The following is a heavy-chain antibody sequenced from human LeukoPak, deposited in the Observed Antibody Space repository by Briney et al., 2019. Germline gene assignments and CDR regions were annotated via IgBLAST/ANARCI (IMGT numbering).Heavy chain of an antibody. CDR2: INHSGST. CDR3: ARDRIVVVPAAKNYYYYGMDV. D-gene: IGHD2-2*01. Sequence: SETLSLTCAVYGGSFSGYYWGWIRQPPGKGLEWIGEINHSGSTNYNPSLKSRVTISVDTSKNQFSLKLSSVTAADTAVYYCARDRIVVVPAAKNYYYYGMDVWGQGTTVTVSS. J-gene: IGHJ6*02. V-gene: IGHV4-34*01. CDR1: GGSFSGYY.